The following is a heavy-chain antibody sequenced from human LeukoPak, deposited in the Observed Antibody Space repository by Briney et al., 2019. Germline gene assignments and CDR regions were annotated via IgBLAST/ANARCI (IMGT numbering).Heavy chain of an antibody. CDR2: IYYSGST. V-gene: IGHV4-39*01. CDR3: ARGRGLRLYYFDY. CDR1: GGSISSSSYY. J-gene: IGHJ4*02. Sequence: SETLSLTCTVSGGSISSSSYYWGWIRQPPGKGLEWIGSIYYSGSTYYNPSLKSRVTISVDTSKNQFSLKLSSVTAADTAVYYCARGRGLRLYYFDYWGQGTLVTVSS.